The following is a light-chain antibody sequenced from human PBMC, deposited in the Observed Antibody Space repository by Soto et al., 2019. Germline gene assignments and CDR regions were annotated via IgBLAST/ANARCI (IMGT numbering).Light chain of an antibody. CDR1: SSDVGGYSY. CDR3: SSYTSSTTLV. CDR2: EVS. J-gene: IGLJ3*02. V-gene: IGLV2-14*01. Sequence: QPVLTQPASVSGSPGQSITISCTGTSSDVGGYSYVSWYQQHPGKVPKLMIYEVSNRPSGVSNRFSGSKSGNTASLTVSGLQAEDEADYYCSSYTSSTTLVFGGGTKLTVL.